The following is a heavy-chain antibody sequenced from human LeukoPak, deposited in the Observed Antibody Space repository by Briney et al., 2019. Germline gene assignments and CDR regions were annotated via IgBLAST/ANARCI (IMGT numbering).Heavy chain of an antibody. CDR3: ARALGVERGY. D-gene: IGHD1-1*01. V-gene: IGHV4-34*01. J-gene: IGHJ4*02. CDR1: GGSFSGYY. CDR2: ISHSGST. Sequence: SETLSLTCAVYGGSFSGYYWSWIRQPPGKGLEWIGEISHSGSTNYNPSLKSRVTISVDTSKNQFSLKLSSVTAADTAVYYCARALGVERGYWGQGTLVTVSS.